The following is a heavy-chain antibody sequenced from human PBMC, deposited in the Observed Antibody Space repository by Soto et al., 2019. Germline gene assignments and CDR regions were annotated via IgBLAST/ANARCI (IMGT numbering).Heavy chain of an antibody. Sequence: GASVKVSCKTSGYTFTSFGIAWVRQAPGQGLEWMGWISTYNGDTNYAQKVQGRITMTTDTSTNTAYMELRSLRSDDTAVYFCATSYGSGYRAFDSWGQGALVTVSS. CDR2: ISTYNGDT. J-gene: IGHJ4*02. V-gene: IGHV1-18*01. CDR3: ATSYGSGYRAFDS. D-gene: IGHD3-10*01. CDR1: GYTFTSFG.